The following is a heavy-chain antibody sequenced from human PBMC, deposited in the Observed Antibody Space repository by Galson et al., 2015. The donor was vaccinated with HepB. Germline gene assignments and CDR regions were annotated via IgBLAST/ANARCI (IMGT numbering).Heavy chain of an antibody. V-gene: IGHV3-30*18. CDR1: GFTFSSYG. CDR3: AKDSGTTSDSSGYSPLFDY. Sequence: SLRLSCAASGFTFSSYGMHWVRQAPGKGLEWVAVISYDGSNKYYADSVKGRFTISRDNSKNTLYLQMNSLRAEDTAVYYCAKDSGTTSDSSGYSPLFDYWGQGTLVTVSS. J-gene: IGHJ4*02. CDR2: ISYDGSNK. D-gene: IGHD3-22*01.